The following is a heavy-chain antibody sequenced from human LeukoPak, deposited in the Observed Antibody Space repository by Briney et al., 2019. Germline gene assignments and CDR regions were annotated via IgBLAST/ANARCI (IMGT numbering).Heavy chain of an antibody. CDR1: GFTFSTYY. V-gene: IGHV3-7*01. Sequence: GGSLRLSCVASGFTFSTYYMTWVRQAPGKGLEWVANIKQDGSKKHYVDSMKGRFTISRDNAKNSLYLQMNSLRAEDTAVYYCARDQGGGWFDPWGQGTLVTVSS. J-gene: IGHJ5*02. D-gene: IGHD3-16*01. CDR3: ARDQGGGWFDP. CDR2: IKQDGSKK.